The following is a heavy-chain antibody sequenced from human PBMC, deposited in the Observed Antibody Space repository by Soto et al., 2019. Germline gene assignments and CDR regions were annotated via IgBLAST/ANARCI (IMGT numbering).Heavy chain of an antibody. CDR2: SIPIFGTA. V-gene: IGHV1-69*01. CDR3: ARGRGYSGDDHFCYFDMDV. J-gene: IGHJ6*04. Sequence: QVQLVQSGAEVKKPASSVKVSCKASGGTFNNYPTTWVRQAPGEGLEWMGGSIPIFGTANYAQNFQGRVTISVDESTSTAYMELSSLRSEDTAVYYCARGRGYSGDDHFCYFDMDVWGEGTTVTVSS. CDR1: GGTFNNYP. D-gene: IGHD5-12*01.